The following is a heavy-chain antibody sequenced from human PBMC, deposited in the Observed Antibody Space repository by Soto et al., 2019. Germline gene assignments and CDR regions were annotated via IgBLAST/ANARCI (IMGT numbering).Heavy chain of an antibody. J-gene: IGHJ6*02. Sequence: SVKVSCKASGGTFSSYAISWVRQAPGQGLEWMGGIIPIFGTANYAQKFQGRVTITADESTSTAYMELSSLRSEDTAVYYCARGPPKAGTVPMSYYYGMDVWGQGTTVTVSS. CDR2: IIPIFGTA. CDR1: GGTFSSYA. V-gene: IGHV1-69*13. D-gene: IGHD6-13*01. CDR3: ARGPPKAGTVPMSYYYGMDV.